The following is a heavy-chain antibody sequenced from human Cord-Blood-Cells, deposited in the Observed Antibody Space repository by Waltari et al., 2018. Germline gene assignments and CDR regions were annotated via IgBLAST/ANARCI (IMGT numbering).Heavy chain of an antibody. D-gene: IGHD3-16*01. Sequence: QVQLVQSGDEVKKPGASVKVSCKASGYTFTSFDINWVRKATGQGMEWKGGKNPNRGNTGYAQKFQGRVTITRNTSISTAYMERSSLRSEDTAVYYCARGLGGSYYYYMDVWGKGTTVTVSS. CDR1: GYTFTSFD. CDR3: ARGLGGSYYYYMDV. J-gene: IGHJ6*03. V-gene: IGHV1-8*03. CDR2: KNPNRGNT.